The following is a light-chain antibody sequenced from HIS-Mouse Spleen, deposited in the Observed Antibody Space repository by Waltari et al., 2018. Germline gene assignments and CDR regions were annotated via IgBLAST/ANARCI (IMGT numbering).Light chain of an antibody. CDR1: SSNIGSNY. V-gene: IGLV1-47*01. CDR2: RKN. Sequence: QSVLTQPPSASGTPGQRVTISCSGSSSNIGSNYVYWYQQLPGTAPKLLIYRKNQLPSGGPDRFSGAKSGTSASLAISGLRSEDEADYYCAAWDDSLSGVVFGGGTKLTVL. CDR3: AAWDDSLSGVV. J-gene: IGLJ2*01.